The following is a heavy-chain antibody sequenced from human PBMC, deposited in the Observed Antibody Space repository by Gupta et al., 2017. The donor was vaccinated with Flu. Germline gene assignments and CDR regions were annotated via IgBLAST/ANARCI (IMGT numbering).Heavy chain of an antibody. CDR3: ARANCGGDCYSYYYYGMDV. J-gene: IGHJ6*02. CDR1: GYTFTSYG. Sequence: QVQLVQSGAEVKKPGASVKVSCKASGYTFTSYGISWVRQAPGQGLEWVGWISTYNGNTNYAQKLQGRVTVTTDASTSTAYMELRSLTSDDTAVYYCARANCGGDCYSYYYYGMDVWGQGTTVTVSS. D-gene: IGHD2-21*02. CDR2: ISTYNGNT. V-gene: IGHV1-18*01.